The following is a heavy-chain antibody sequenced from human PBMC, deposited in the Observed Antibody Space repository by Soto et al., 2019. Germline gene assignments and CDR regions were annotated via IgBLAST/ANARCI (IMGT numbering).Heavy chain of an antibody. V-gene: IGHV3-23*01. CDR2: INDSGDYT. J-gene: IGHJ4*02. CDR3: AKPIDYNIVTGDYFDY. CDR1: GFTFTNYA. D-gene: IGHD3-9*01. Sequence: GGSLRLSCAASGFTFTNYAMSWVRQAPGKGLEWVSAINDSGDYTFYADSVKGRFTISRDNSKNTLYLQMNSLRVEDTAVYYSAKPIDYNIVTGDYFDYWGQGTLVTVSS.